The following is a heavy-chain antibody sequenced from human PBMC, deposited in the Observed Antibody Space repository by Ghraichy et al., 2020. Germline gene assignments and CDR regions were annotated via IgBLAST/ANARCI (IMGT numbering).Heavy chain of an antibody. J-gene: IGHJ4*02. CDR2: INPNSGGT. Sequence: ASVKVSCKASGYTFTGYYMHWVRQAPGQGLEWMGRINPNSGGTNYAQKFQGRVTMTRDTSISTAYMELSRLRSDDTAVYYCASIPAVAAPDGDYWGQGTLVTVSS. CDR1: GYTFTGYY. V-gene: IGHV1-2*06. CDR3: ASIPAVAAPDGDY. D-gene: IGHD6-19*01.